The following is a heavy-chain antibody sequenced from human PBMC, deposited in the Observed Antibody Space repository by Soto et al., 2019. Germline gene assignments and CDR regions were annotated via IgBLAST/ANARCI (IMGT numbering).Heavy chain of an antibody. J-gene: IGHJ1*01. Sequence: EVLLVESGGGFVKPGGSHRLSCAASGFTFNSAWMNWVRQAPGKGLEWVGRIKSNIDGGTVDYAASVKGRFTISRDDSKSTLYMQINSLTIEDTAVYYCVSAVIYWGQGTLVTVSS. V-gene: IGHV3-15*05. CDR3: VSAVIY. D-gene: IGHD2-21*01. CDR2: IKSNIDGGTV. CDR1: GFTFNSAW.